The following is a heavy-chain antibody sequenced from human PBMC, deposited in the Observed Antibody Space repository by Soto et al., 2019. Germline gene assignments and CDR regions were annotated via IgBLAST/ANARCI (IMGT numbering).Heavy chain of an antibody. Sequence: PRLSCAASGFTFSSYGMHWVRRAPGKGLEWVAVISYDGSNKYYADSVKGRFTISRDNSKNTLYLQMNSLRAEDTAVYYCAKDRAVVVVAANPNYYYYYGMDVWGQGTTVTV. D-gene: IGHD2-15*01. J-gene: IGHJ6*02. V-gene: IGHV3-30*18. CDR1: GFTFSSYG. CDR2: ISYDGSNK. CDR3: AKDRAVVVVAANPNYYYYYGMDV.